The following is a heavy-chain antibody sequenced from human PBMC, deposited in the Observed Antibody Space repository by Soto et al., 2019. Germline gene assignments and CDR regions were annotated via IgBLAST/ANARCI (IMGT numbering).Heavy chain of an antibody. J-gene: IGHJ5*02. CDR3: ARVGPWVPYYYDSSPYTFENWFDP. V-gene: IGHV4-59*08. D-gene: IGHD3-22*01. Sequence: SETLSLTCTVSGGSISSYYWSWIRQPPGKGLEWIGYIYYSGSTNYNPSLNSRVTLSIDMTNNHVSLILNSVTAADTAVYYCARVGPWVPYYYDSSPYTFENWFDPWGQGTLVTVSS. CDR2: IYYSGST. CDR1: GGSISSYY.